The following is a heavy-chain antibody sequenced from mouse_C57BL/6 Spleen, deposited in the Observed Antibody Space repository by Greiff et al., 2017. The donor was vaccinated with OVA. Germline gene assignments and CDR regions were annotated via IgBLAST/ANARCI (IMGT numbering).Heavy chain of an antibody. D-gene: IGHD1-1*01. J-gene: IGHJ3*01. CDR1: GYTFTDYY. CDR3: AREGGTTPEFAY. CDR2: IYPGSGNT. V-gene: IGHV1-76*01. Sequence: VQLQESGAELVRPGASVKLSCKASGYTFTDYYINWVKQRPGQGLEWIARIYPGSGNTYYNEKFKGKATLTAEKSSSTAYMQLSSLTSEDSAVYFGAREGGTTPEFAYWGQGTLVTVSA.